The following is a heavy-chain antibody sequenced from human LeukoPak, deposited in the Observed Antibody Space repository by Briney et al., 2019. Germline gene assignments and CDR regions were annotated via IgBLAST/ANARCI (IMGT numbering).Heavy chain of an antibody. V-gene: IGHV1-2*02. Sequence: ASVKVSCKASGYTFTGYYMHWVRQAPGQGLQWMGWINPNSGATNYAQKFQGRVTMTRDTSISTAYMELRSLGSDDTAVYYCARKQETELAEFDYWGQGSLVTVSP. CDR1: GYTFTGYY. J-gene: IGHJ4*02. CDR2: INPNSGAT. CDR3: ARKQETELAEFDY. D-gene: IGHD1-14*01.